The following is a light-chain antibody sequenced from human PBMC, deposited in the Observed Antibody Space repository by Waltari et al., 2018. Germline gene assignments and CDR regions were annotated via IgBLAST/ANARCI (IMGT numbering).Light chain of an antibody. CDR3: SSRNGRANQVV. CDR2: GKD. V-gene: IGLV3-19*01. J-gene: IGLJ3*02. CDR1: SLRTSY. Sequence: SSELTQDPAVSVALGQTVRITCQGDSLRTSYASWYQLKPGQAPVLVIYGKDKRPSGIPDRISGYSSGAPSSLTITGAQAEDEADYYCSSRNGRANQVVFAGGTKVTVL.